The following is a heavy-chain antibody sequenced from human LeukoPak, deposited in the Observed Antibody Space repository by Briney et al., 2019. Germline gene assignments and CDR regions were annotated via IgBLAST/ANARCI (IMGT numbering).Heavy chain of an antibody. CDR3: ARDGNGARYYYYYGMDV. Sequence: GGSLRLSCAASGFTFSSYAMHWVRQAPGKGLEWVAVISYDGSNKYYADSVKGRFTISRDNSKNTLYLQMNSLRAEDTAVYYCARDGNGARYYYYYGMDVWGQGTTVTVSS. V-gene: IGHV3-30*04. CDR2: ISYDGSNK. J-gene: IGHJ6*02. D-gene: IGHD4-23*01. CDR1: GFTFSSYA.